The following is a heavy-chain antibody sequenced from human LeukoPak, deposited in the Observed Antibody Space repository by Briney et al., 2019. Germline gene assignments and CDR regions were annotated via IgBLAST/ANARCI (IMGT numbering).Heavy chain of an antibody. CDR1: GFTFSSYG. J-gene: IGHJ6*03. Sequence: PGGTLRLSCAASGFTFSSYGMSWVRQAPGKGLEWVSSISSSSSYIYYADSVKGRFTTSRYNAKNSLYLQMNSLRADDTAVYYCARAYSGRYGLGYYYMDVWGKGTTVTISS. CDR3: ARAYSGRYGLGYYYMDV. D-gene: IGHD1-26*01. V-gene: IGHV3-21*01. CDR2: ISSSSSYI.